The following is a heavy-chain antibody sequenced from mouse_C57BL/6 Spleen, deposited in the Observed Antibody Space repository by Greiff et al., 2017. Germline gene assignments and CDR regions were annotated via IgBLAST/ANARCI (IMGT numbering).Heavy chain of an antibody. J-gene: IGHJ3*01. CDR3: ARGDYDSFAY. CDR2: IDPSDSYT. V-gene: IGHV1-69*01. CDR1: GYTFTSYW. Sequence: QVQLQQPGAELVMPGASVKLSCKASGYTFTSYWMHWVKQRPGQGLEWLGEIDPSDSYTNYNQTFKGKSTLTVDKSSSTAYMQLSSLTSEDSAVYYCARGDYDSFAYWGQGTLVTVSA. D-gene: IGHD2-4*01.